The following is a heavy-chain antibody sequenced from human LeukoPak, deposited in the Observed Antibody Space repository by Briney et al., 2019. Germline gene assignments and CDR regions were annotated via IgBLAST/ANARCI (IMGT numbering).Heavy chain of an antibody. V-gene: IGHV3-23*01. D-gene: IGHD6-19*01. CDR2: ISGSGGST. Sequence: GGSLRLSCAASGFTFSSYAMNWVRQAPGKGPEWVSAISGSGGSTYYADSVKGRFTISRDNSKNTLYLQMNSLRAEDTAVYYCAKEVAVTGIYYFDYWGQGTLVTVSS. CDR3: AKEVAVTGIYYFDY. J-gene: IGHJ4*02. CDR1: GFTFSSYA.